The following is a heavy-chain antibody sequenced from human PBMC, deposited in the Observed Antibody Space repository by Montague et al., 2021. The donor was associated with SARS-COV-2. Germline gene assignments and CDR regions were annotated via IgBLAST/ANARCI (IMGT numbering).Heavy chain of an antibody. CDR2: IYYSGST. D-gene: IGHD3-22*01. J-gene: IGHJ5*02. CDR1: GGSISSGGYY. Sequence: TLSLTCTVSGGSISSGGYYWSWIRQHPGKGLGWIGYIYYSGSTYYNPSLESRVTISVDTSKNQFSLKLSSVTAADTAVYYCARATRSIVVLNWFDPWGQGTLVTVSS. CDR3: ARATRSIVVLNWFDP. V-gene: IGHV4-31*03.